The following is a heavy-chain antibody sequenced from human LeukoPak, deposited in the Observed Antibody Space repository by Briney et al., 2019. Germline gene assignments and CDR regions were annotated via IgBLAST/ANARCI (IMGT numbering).Heavy chain of an antibody. V-gene: IGHV4-59*01. Sequence: SETLSLTCTVSGGSISSYYWSWIRQPPGKGLEWIGSIYYSGSTYYNPSLKSRVTISVDTSKNQFSLKLSSVTAADTAVYYCARATVPWRPFDYWGQGTLVTVSS. CDR3: ARATVPWRPFDY. CDR2: IYYSGST. CDR1: GGSISSYY. D-gene: IGHD3-10*01. J-gene: IGHJ4*02.